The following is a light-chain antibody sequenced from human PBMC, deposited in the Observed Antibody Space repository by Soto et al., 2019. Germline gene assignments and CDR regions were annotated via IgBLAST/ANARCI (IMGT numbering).Light chain of an antibody. V-gene: IGKV3-20*01. CDR2: GAS. CDR3: QQYGSSAPIT. J-gene: IGKJ5*01. CDR1: HSVSSSY. Sequence: EIVLTQSPGTLSLSPGERATLSCRASHSVSSSYLAWYQQKPGQAPRLLIYGASIRATGIPDRFSGSGSETDFTLTISRLEPEDFALYYCQQYGSSAPITFGQGTRLEIK.